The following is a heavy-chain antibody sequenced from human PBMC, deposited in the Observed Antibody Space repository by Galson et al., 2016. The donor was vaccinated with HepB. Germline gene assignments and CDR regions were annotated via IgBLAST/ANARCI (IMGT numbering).Heavy chain of an antibody. CDR2: ISYDGFNE. CDR3: AKDKVAIAVGELFFDN. D-gene: IGHD3-10*01. J-gene: IGHJ4*02. Sequence: SLRLSCAASGFTFSSYGMHWVRQAPGKGLEWVAAISYDGFNEYYADSVKGRFTISRDKSQNTLFLQMKSLRAEDTAVYYCAKDKVAIAVGELFFDNWGQGTLVTVSS. CDR1: GFTFSSYG. V-gene: IGHV3-30*18.